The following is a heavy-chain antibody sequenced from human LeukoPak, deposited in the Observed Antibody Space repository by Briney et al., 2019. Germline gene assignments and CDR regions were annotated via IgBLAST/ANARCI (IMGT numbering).Heavy chain of an antibody. CDR1: GGSISSGDYY. J-gene: IGHJ6*02. Sequence: SQTLSLTCAVSGGSISSGDYYWSWIRQPPGKGLKWIGYIYYSGSTYYNPSLKSRVTISVDTSKNQFSLKLSSVTAADTAVYYCARDSLYYDSSGHSAYYYYYGMDVWGQGTTVTVSS. V-gene: IGHV4-30-4*01. CDR3: ARDSLYYDSSGHSAYYYYYGMDV. D-gene: IGHD3-22*01. CDR2: IYYSGST.